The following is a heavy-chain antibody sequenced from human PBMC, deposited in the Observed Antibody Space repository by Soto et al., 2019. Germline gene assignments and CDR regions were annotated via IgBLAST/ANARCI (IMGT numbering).Heavy chain of an antibody. J-gene: IGHJ6*02. CDR2: IRSKANSYAT. D-gene: IGHD6-19*01. V-gene: IGHV3-73*01. CDR1: GFTVSNSY. CDR3: TRHVVAGTFYYYGMDV. Sequence: PGGSLRLSCAASGFTVSNSYMSWVRQAPGKGLEWVGRIRSKANSYATAYAASVKGRFTISRDDSKNTAYLQMNSLKTEDTAVYYCTRHVVAGTFYYYGMDVWGQGTTVTVSS.